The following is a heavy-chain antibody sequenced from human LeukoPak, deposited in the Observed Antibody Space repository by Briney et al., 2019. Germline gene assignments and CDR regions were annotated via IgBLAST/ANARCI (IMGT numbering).Heavy chain of an antibody. V-gene: IGHV3-30-3*01. Sequence: GGSLRLSCAASGFTFSSYAMHWVRQAPGKGLEWVAVISYDGSNKYYADSVKGRFTTSRDNSKNTLYLQMNSLRAEDTAVYYCARLSTTVTTWGAFDIWGQGTMVTVSS. D-gene: IGHD4-17*01. J-gene: IGHJ3*02. CDR3: ARLSTTVTTWGAFDI. CDR2: ISYDGSNK. CDR1: GFTFSSYA.